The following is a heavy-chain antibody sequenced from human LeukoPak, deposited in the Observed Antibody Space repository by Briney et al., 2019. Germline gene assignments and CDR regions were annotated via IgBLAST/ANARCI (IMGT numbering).Heavy chain of an antibody. CDR1: GFTFGDHS. Sequence: GGSLRLSCTASGFTFGDHSVSWFRQAPGKGLEWVGFIRSKAYGGTAEYAASVKGRFTISRDDSKSVAYLQMDSLKTEDTAVYYCTREIRYFDWFQADYLGQGTLVTVSS. D-gene: IGHD3-9*01. J-gene: IGHJ4*02. CDR3: TREIRYFDWFQADY. CDR2: IRSKAYGGTA. V-gene: IGHV3-49*03.